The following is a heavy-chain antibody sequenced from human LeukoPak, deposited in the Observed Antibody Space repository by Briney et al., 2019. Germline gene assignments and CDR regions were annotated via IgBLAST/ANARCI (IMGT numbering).Heavy chain of an antibody. CDR2: IYYSGST. D-gene: IGHD3-10*01. CDR3: ARYYYVPGSYYFDY. CDR1: GGSFSGYY. Sequence: SETLSLTCAVYGGSFSGYYWSWIRQPPGKGLEWIGYIYYSGSTNYNPSLKSRLTISVDTSKNQFSLKLSSVTAADTAVYYCARYYYVPGSYYFDYLGQG. V-gene: IGHV4-59*01. J-gene: IGHJ4*02.